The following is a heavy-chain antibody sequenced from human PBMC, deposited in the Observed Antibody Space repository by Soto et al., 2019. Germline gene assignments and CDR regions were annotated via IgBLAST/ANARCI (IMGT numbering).Heavy chain of an antibody. CDR3: ARGLLPWDYHSYGLGV. D-gene: IGHD7-27*01. J-gene: IGHJ6*02. V-gene: IGHV3-64*01. CDR2: ISNDGVHT. CDR1: GFSFGSYC. Sequence: EVQLVESGGGLVQPGGSLRLSCVASGFSFGSYCLHWVRQAPGKGLEYLSAISNDGVHTYYANSVKDRFTISRDNSKDTLYLHMGSVRPEDMAVYYCARGLLPWDYHSYGLGVWGQGTTVTVSS.